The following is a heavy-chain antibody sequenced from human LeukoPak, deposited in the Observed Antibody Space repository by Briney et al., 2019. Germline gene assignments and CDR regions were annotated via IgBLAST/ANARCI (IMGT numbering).Heavy chain of an antibody. D-gene: IGHD3-22*01. Sequence: SVKISCKASGGTFSSYAISWVRQAPGQGLEWMGRIIPILGIANYAQKFQGRVTITADKSTSTAYMELSSLRSEDTAVYYCASGYLLTSSWGQGTLVTVSS. CDR3: ASGYLLTSS. J-gene: IGHJ5*02. CDR1: GGTFSSYA. V-gene: IGHV1-69*04. CDR2: IIPILGIA.